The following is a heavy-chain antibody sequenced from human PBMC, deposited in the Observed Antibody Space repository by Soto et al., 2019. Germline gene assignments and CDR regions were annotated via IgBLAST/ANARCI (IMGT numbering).Heavy chain of an antibody. V-gene: IGHV1-69*13. CDR1: GGTFSSYA. Sequence: SVKVSFKASGGTFSSYAISWVRQAPGQGLEWMGGIIPIFGTANYAQKFQGRVTITADESTSTAYMELSSLRSEDTAVYYCARGGSVRGVIIMTYYYGMDVWGQGTTVTVSS. CDR3: ARGGSVRGVIIMTYYYGMDV. D-gene: IGHD3-10*01. CDR2: IIPIFGTA. J-gene: IGHJ6*02.